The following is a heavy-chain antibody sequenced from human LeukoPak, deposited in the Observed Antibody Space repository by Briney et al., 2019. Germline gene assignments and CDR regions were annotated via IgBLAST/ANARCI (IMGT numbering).Heavy chain of an antibody. D-gene: IGHD3-3*01. J-gene: IGHJ5*02. CDR2: IGAYDGKT. CDR3: ARVRDFWSGHYNWFDP. Sequence: SWVRQXXGQGLEWMGWIGAYDGKTNYAQEFQGRVTVTTDTSTSTAYMELRSLTSDDTAVYYCARVRDFWSGHYNWFDPWGQGTLVTVSS. V-gene: IGHV1-18*01.